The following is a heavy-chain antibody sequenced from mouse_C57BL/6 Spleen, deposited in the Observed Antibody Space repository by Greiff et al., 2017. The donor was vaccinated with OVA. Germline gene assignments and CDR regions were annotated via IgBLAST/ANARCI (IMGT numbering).Heavy chain of an antibody. J-gene: IGHJ2*01. Sequence: QVQLQQSGPELVKPGASVKISCKASGYAFSSSWMNWVKQRPGKGLEWIGRIYPGDGDTNYNGKLKGQATLTADKSSSTAYMQLSSLTSEDSAVYFCAREENWDGVFYYWGQGTTLTVSS. CDR2: IYPGDGDT. D-gene: IGHD4-1*01. CDR3: AREENWDGVFYY. CDR1: GYAFSSSW. V-gene: IGHV1-82*01.